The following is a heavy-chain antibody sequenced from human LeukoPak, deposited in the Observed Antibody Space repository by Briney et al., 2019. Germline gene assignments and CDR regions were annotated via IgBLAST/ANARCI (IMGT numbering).Heavy chain of an antibody. CDR3: ARGEQLGEYFDY. Sequence: SVKVSCKASGGTFSSYAISWVRQAPGQGPEWMGGIIPIFGTANYAQKFQGRVTITADKSTSTAYMELSSLRSEDTAVYYCARGEQLGEYFDYWGQGTLVTVSS. CDR1: GGTFSSYA. D-gene: IGHD6-6*01. CDR2: IIPIFGTA. V-gene: IGHV1-69*06. J-gene: IGHJ4*02.